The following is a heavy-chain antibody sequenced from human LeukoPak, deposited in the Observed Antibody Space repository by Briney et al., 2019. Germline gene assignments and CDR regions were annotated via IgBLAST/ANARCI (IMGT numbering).Heavy chain of an antibody. CDR3: ARHQRYSSSWSRVGYYYYMDV. V-gene: IGHV4-39*01. CDR1: GGSISSSNYY. Sequence: SETLSLTCTVSGGSISSSNYYWGWIRQPPGKGLEWIGSIYYSGSTYYNPSLKSRVTISVDTSKNQFSLKLSSVTAADTAVYYCARHQRYSSSWSRVGYYYYMDVWGKGTTVTISS. D-gene: IGHD6-13*01. J-gene: IGHJ6*03. CDR2: IYYSGST.